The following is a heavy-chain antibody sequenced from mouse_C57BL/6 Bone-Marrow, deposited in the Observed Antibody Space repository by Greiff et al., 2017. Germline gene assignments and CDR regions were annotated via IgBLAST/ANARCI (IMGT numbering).Heavy chain of an antibody. CDR3: TKRDYGSSCTGDYYAMDY. J-gene: IGHJ4*01. D-gene: IGHD1-1*01. Sequence: QVKLQESGPGLVEPSQSLSITCTVSGFSLTSYAIHWVRQPPGKGLEWLGVIWSGGSTDYNSAFISRLSLTKDNSKSQVFFKMNSLQAADTAIYXCTKRDYGSSCTGDYYAMDYGGQGTSVTVSS. CDR1: GFSLTSYA. V-gene: IGHV2-4*01. CDR2: IWSGGST.